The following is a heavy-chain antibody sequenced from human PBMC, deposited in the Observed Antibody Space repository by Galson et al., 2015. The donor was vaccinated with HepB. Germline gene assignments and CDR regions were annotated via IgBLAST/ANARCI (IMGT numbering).Heavy chain of an antibody. Sequence: SLRLSCAASGVTFSSSWMHWVRQAPGKGLGWVSRINSDGTSTFYADSVKGRFTISSDNAKNTLYLQLNSLEAEDTAVYYCARGNDGYGRFDYWGQGTLVTVSS. CDR3: ARGNDGYGRFDY. V-gene: IGHV3-74*01. D-gene: IGHD5-18*01. CDR2: INSDGTST. J-gene: IGHJ4*02. CDR1: GVTFSSSW.